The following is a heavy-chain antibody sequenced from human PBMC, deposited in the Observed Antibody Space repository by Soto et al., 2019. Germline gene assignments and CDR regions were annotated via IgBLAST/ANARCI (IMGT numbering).Heavy chain of an antibody. CDR3: ARVGRKGAVAGPYYYYYGMDV. Sequence: QVQLVESGGGVVQPGRSLRLSCAASGFTFSSYAMHWVRQAPGKGLEWVAVISYDGSNKYYADSVKGRFTISRDNSKNTLYLQMNSLRAEDTAVYYCARVGRKGAVAGPYYYYYGMDVWGQGTTVTVSS. J-gene: IGHJ6*02. CDR2: ISYDGSNK. D-gene: IGHD6-19*01. V-gene: IGHV3-30-3*01. CDR1: GFTFSSYA.